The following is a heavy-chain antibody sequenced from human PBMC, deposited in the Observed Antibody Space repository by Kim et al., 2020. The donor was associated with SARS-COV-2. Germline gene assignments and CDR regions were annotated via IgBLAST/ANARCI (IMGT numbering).Heavy chain of an antibody. Sequence: YADSVQGRFTISRDNSKNTLYLQMNSLRAEDTAVYYCAKEYVDTAMVGDHWGQGTLVTVSS. CDR3: AKEYVDTAMVGDH. V-gene: IGHV3-23*01. J-gene: IGHJ4*02. D-gene: IGHD5-18*01.